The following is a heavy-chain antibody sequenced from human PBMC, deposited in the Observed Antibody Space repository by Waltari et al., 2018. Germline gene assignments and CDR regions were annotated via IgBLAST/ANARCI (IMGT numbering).Heavy chain of an antibody. CDR1: GYTFTSYD. CDR2: MNPNSGNT. CDR3: ARGNRGYSYGSYYYYGMDV. V-gene: IGHV1-8*01. Sequence: QVQLVQSGAEVKKPGASVKVSCKASGYTFTSYDINWVRQATGQGLEWMGWMNPNSGNTGYAQKFQGRVTMTRNTSISTAYMELSSLRSEDTAVYYCARGNRGYSYGSYYYYGMDVWGQGTTVTVSS. D-gene: IGHD5-18*01. J-gene: IGHJ6*02.